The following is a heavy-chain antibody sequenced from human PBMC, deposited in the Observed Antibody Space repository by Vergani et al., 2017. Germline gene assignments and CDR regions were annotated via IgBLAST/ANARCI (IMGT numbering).Heavy chain of an antibody. CDR2: FDPEDGET. Sequence: QVQLVQSGAEVKKPGASVKVSCKVSGYTLTELSMHWVRQVPGKGLEWMGGFDPEDGETIYAQKFQGRVTMTEDTSTDTAYMELSSLGSEDTAVYYCATHGYCTNGVGYHNWFDPWGQGTLVTVSS. V-gene: IGHV1-24*01. J-gene: IGHJ5*02. D-gene: IGHD2-8*01. CDR3: ATHGYCTNGVGYHNWFDP. CDR1: GYTLTELS.